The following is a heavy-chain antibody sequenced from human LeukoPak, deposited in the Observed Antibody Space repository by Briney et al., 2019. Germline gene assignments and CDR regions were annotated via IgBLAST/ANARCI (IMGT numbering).Heavy chain of an antibody. CDR1: GYTFTGYY. CDR3: ARGLGKNTFDI. J-gene: IGHJ3*02. D-gene: IGHD3-16*01. CDR2: INPNSGGT. V-gene: IGHV1-2*02. Sequence: ASVKVSCTASGYTFTGYYIHWVRRAPGQGLEWMGWINPNSGGTNYAQKFQGSVTMTRDTSITTVYMELSRLTSDDTAIYYCARGLGKNTFDIWGQGTMVTVSS.